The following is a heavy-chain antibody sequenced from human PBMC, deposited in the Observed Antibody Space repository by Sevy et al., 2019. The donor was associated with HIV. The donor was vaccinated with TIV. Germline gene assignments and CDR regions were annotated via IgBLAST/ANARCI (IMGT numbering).Heavy chain of an antibody. D-gene: IGHD4-17*01. V-gene: IGHV3-7*01. CDR1: GFTFSTCW. CDR2: IKQDGSEK. CDR3: VKDADYGGNAHFDY. J-gene: IGHJ4*02. Sequence: GGSLRLSCAASGFTFSTCWMSWVRRAPGKGLEWVANIKQDGSEKNYVDSVKGRFTISRDNAKHSLYLQMNSLRAEDTAVYYCVKDADYGGNAHFDYWGQGSLVTVSS.